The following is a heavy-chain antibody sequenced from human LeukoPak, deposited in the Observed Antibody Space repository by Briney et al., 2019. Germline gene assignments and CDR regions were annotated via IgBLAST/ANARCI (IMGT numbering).Heavy chain of an antibody. J-gene: IGHJ4*02. CDR1: GGSFSGYY. Sequence: PSETLSLTCAVYGGSFSGYYWSWIRQPPGKGLEWIGEINHSGSTNYNPSLKSRVTISVDTSKNQFSLKLSSVTAADTAVYYCASLRLGDRGVFDYWGQGTLVTVSS. CDR2: INHSGST. D-gene: IGHD4-17*01. CDR3: ASLRLGDRGVFDY. V-gene: IGHV4-34*01.